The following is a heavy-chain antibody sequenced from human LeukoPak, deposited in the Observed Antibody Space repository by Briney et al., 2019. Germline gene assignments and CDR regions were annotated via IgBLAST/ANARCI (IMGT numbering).Heavy chain of an antibody. D-gene: IGHD3-3*01. Sequence: GGSLRLSCAASGFTFSRYWMHWVRQAPGKGLEWVAHIKQDGSQEYYVDSVKGRFTISRDSAKNSLYLQMNSLRAEDTAVYYCARGVPYDSWSGPHYSDYWGQGTLVTVSS. CDR2: IKQDGSQE. J-gene: IGHJ4*02. V-gene: IGHV3-7*01. CDR3: ARGVPYDSWSGPHYSDY. CDR1: GFTFSRYW.